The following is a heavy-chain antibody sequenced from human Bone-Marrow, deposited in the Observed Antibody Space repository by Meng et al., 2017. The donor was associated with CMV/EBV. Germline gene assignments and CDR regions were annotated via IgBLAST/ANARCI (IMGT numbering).Heavy chain of an antibody. J-gene: IGHJ4*02. Sequence: GESLKISCAASGSTFSSYAMSWVRQAPGKGLEWVSAISGSGGSTYYADSVKGRFTISRDNSKNTLYLQMNSLRAEDTAVYYCAKDQEGDYFDYWGQGTLVTVSS. CDR1: GSTFSSYA. V-gene: IGHV3-23*01. CDR2: ISGSGGST. CDR3: AKDQEGDYFDY.